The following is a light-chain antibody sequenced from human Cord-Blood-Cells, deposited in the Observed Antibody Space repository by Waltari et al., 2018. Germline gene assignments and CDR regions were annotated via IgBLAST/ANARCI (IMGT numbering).Light chain of an antibody. CDR1: QSISSW. CDR3: QQYNSYWT. Sequence: SASVGDRVTITCRASQSISSWLAWYQQKPGKAPKLLIYDASSLESGDPSRFSGSGSGTEFTLTISSLQPDDFATYYCQQYNSYWTFGQGTKVEIK. CDR2: DAS. J-gene: IGKJ1*01. V-gene: IGKV1-5*01.